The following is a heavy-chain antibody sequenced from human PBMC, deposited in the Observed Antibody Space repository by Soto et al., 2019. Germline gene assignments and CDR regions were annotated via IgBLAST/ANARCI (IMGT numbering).Heavy chain of an antibody. Sequence: ASVKVSCKASGYTFTSYDINWVRQATGQGLEWMGWMNPNSGNTGYAQKFQGRVTMTRNTSISTAYMELSSLRSEDTAVYYCARGGADCSSTSCPLVNYYYYYGMDVWGQGTTVTVSS. CDR3: ARGGADCSSTSCPLVNYYYYYGMDV. J-gene: IGHJ6*02. CDR1: GYTFTSYD. V-gene: IGHV1-8*01. D-gene: IGHD2-2*01. CDR2: MNPNSGNT.